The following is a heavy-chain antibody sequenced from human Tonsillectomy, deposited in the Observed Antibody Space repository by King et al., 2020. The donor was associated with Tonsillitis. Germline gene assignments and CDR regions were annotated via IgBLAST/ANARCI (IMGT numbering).Heavy chain of an antibody. J-gene: IGHJ6*02. Sequence: QLVQSGAEVKKPGASVKVSCKASDYSFSNYGITWVRQAPGQGLEWMGWISGYNGNTNYAQKVQGRVTMTTDTSTSTAYMELRSLRSDDTAVYYCARVELRRGVSYFGMDVWGQGTTVTVSS. CDR3: ARVELRRGVSYFGMDV. D-gene: IGHD1-26*01. CDR1: DYSFSNYG. V-gene: IGHV1-18*01. CDR2: ISGYNGNT.